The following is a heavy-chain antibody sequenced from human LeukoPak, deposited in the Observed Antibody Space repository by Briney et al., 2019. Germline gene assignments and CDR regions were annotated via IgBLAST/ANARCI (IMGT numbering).Heavy chain of an antibody. J-gene: IGHJ4*02. CDR2: IFPGDSGT. Sequence: GESLKISCKGSGYSFTSYWVACVRQMPGKGLEWMGIIFPGDSGTRYSPSFQGQVTISVDKSISTAYLQWSSLKASDTAIYYCARHDPPGSGWYLPFDYWGQGTLVTVSS. V-gene: IGHV5-51*01. D-gene: IGHD6-19*01. CDR1: GYSFTSYW. CDR3: ARHDPPGSGWYLPFDY.